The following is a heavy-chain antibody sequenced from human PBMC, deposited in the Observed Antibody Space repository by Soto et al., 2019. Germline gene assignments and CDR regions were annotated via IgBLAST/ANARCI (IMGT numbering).Heavy chain of an antibody. CDR3: ARDDGYNAPYHYDGMDV. V-gene: IGHV3-64*01. CDR2: ISSNGGST. J-gene: IGHJ6*02. D-gene: IGHD5-12*01. CDR1: GFTFSSYA. Sequence: EVQLVESGGGLVQPGGSLRLSCAASGFTFSSYAMHWVRQAPGKGLDYVSAISSNGGSTYYASSVKGRFTISRDNSKNTLYLQMGSLRAEDMAVYYCARDDGYNAPYHYDGMDVWGQGTTVTVSS.